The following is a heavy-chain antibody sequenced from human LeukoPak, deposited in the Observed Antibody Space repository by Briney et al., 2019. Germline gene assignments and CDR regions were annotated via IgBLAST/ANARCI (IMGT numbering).Heavy chain of an antibody. J-gene: IGHJ4*02. V-gene: IGHV3-43*02. D-gene: IGHD3-22*01. CDR1: GFTFHDFA. CDR2: ITGGSGGT. CDR3: AKDDYYDSSGYYSPPFTS. Sequence: GGSLRLSCAASGFTFHDFAMHWVRQAPGKGLEWVSLITGGSGGTYYADSVKGRFTISRDNSKNSLYLQMNSLRTEDTALYYCAKDDYYDSSGYYSPPFTSWGQGTLVTVSS.